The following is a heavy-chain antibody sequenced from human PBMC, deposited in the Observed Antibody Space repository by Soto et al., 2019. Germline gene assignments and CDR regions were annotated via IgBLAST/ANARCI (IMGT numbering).Heavy chain of an antibody. Sequence: SVKVSCKASGGTFSSYAISWVRQAPGQGLEWMGGIIPIFGTANYAQKFQGRVTITADESTSTAYMELSSLRSEDTAVYYCARAKPFMNTVVTGEGLDYWGQGTLVTVSS. CDR1: GGTFSSYA. V-gene: IGHV1-69*13. J-gene: IGHJ4*02. CDR2: IIPIFGTA. D-gene: IGHD4-17*01. CDR3: ARAKPFMNTVVTGEGLDY.